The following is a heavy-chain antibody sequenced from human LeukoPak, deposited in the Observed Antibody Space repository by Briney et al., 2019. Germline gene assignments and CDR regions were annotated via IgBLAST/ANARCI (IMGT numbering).Heavy chain of an antibody. CDR3: ARGLRSDYFDY. CDR1: GFTFSSYS. J-gene: IGHJ4*02. D-gene: IGHD3-10*01. Sequence: GGSLRLSCAASGFTFSSYSMNWVRQAPGKGLEWVSYISSSSTTIYYADSVKGRFTISRDNAKNSLYLQMDSLRAEDTAVYYCARGLRSDYFDYWGQGTLVTVSS. V-gene: IGHV3-48*04. CDR2: ISSSSTTI.